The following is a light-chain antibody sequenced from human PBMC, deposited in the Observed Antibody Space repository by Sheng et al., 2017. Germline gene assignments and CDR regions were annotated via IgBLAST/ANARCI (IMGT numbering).Light chain of an antibody. CDR2: ENN. V-gene: IGLV1-51*02. CDR3: HVWDSNYDHGV. J-gene: IGLJ2*01. Sequence: QSVLTQPPSVSAAPGQRVTISCSGSSSNIGKNFVSWYQQLPGTAPKVLIYENNKRPSGIPERFSGSNSGNTATLTISRVEAGDEAEYYCHVWDSNYDHGVFGGGTKLTVL. CDR1: SSNIGKNF.